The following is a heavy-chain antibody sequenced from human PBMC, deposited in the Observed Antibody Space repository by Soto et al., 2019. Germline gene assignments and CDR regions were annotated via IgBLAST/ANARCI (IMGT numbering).Heavy chain of an antibody. V-gene: IGHV4-34*01. Sequence: SETLSLTCAVYGGSFSGYYWSWIRQPPGKGLEWIGEINHSGSTNYNPSLKSRVTISVDTSKNQFSLKLSSVTAADTAVYYCGSTGYSSSDNWFAPWGQGTLVTLS. CDR3: GSTGYSSSDNWFAP. CDR2: INHSGST. D-gene: IGHD6-13*01. CDR1: GGSFSGYY. J-gene: IGHJ5*02.